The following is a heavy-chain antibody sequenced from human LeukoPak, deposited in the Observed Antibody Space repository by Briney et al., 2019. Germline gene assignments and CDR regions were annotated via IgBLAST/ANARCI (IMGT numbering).Heavy chain of an antibody. Sequence: GGSLRLSCAASGFTFSSYGMHWVRQAPGRGLEWVAFIRYDGSNKYYADSVKGRFTISRDNSKNTLYLQMNSLRAEDTAVYYCARDRFYSPHYNFEYWGRGTLVTVSS. CDR1: GFTFSSYG. CDR2: IRYDGSNK. CDR3: ARDRFYSPHYNFEY. J-gene: IGHJ4*02. D-gene: IGHD2-15*01. V-gene: IGHV3-30*02.